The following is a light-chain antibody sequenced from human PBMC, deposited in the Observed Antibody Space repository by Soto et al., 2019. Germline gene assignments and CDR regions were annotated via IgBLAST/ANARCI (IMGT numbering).Light chain of an antibody. J-gene: IGKJ1*01. CDR3: QQNNRYPWT. V-gene: IGKV1-5*03. CDR1: QNINNC. Sequence: EIQMTQSPSSLSASVGDRVTITCRASQNINNCFAWYQQKPGKGPSLLIYKASNLESGVSSRFSDSGSGTEFTLTISSLQPDDIGTYYCQQNNRYPWTFGQGTKADIK. CDR2: KAS.